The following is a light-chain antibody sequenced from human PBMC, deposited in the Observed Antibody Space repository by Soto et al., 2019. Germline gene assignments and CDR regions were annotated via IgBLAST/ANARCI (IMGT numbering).Light chain of an antibody. CDR1: QSVLFSSTNRNY. CDR2: WAS. Sequence: DIVMTQSPDSLAVSLGERATINCKSSQSVLFSSTNRNYLAWYQQRPGQPPKLLIYWASTRESGVPDRFSGSGSATDFTLTISSLQAEDVAVYYCQQYYSTPQTFGHGTKVEIK. V-gene: IGKV4-1*01. J-gene: IGKJ1*01. CDR3: QQYYSTPQT.